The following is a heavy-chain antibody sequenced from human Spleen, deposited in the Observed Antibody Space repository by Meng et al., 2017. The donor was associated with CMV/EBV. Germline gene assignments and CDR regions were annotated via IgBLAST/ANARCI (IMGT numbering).Heavy chain of an antibody. CDR2: IYSGGST. D-gene: IGHD3-22*01. Sequence: GESLKISCAASGFTVSSNYMSWVRQAPGKGLEWVSVIYSGGSTYYADSVKGRFTISRDNDKNSLYLQMNDLRAEDTAMYYCVTISPLGYDSTWGQGTLVTVSS. J-gene: IGHJ4*02. CDR1: GFTVSSNY. V-gene: IGHV3-53*01. CDR3: VTISPLGYDST.